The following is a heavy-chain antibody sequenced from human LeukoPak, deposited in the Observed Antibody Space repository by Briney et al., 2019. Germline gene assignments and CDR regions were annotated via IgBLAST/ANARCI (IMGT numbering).Heavy chain of an antibody. J-gene: IGHJ4*02. CDR3: ARRLQYCSGGNCYYFDY. CDR2: INPNHGDT. D-gene: IGHD2-15*01. V-gene: IGHV1-2*02. CDR1: GYTFTGYY. Sequence: GASVKVSCKASGYTFTGYYMHWVRQAPGQGLEWMGWINPNHGDTNYAQKFQDRVSMTRDTSISTAYMHLSRLRSADTAVYYCARRLQYCSGGNCYYFDYWGQGTLVTVSS.